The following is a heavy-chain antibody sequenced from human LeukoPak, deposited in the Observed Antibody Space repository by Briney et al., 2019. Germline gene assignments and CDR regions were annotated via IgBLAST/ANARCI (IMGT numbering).Heavy chain of an antibody. CDR1: GGSITGYY. CDR3: ARQGGVATTFDY. V-gene: IGHV4-59*08. CDR2: IYYSGST. Sequence: SETLSLTCTVSGGSITGYYWNWIRQPPGKGLEWIGYIYYSGSTNYNPSLRSRVTISVDTSENQFSLKLNSVTAADTAVYYCARQGGVATTFDYWGQGTLVTVSS. J-gene: IGHJ4*02. D-gene: IGHD5-12*01.